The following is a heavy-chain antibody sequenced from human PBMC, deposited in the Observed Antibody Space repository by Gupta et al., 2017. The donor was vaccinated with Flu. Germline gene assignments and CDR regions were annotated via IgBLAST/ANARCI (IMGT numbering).Heavy chain of an antibody. CDR1: GGSISSYY. CDR3: ATGADKYFDY. D-gene: IGHD3-22*01. J-gene: IGHJ4*02. Sequence: QMQLQESVPGLVKPSETLSLTCTVSGGSISSYYWSWIRQPPGQGLEWIGYVYYSGNTNYNPSLKSRVTISLDMSKNQFSLRLSSVTAADTAVYYCATGADKYFDYWGQGTLVSVSS. CDR2: VYYSGNT. V-gene: IGHV4-59*01.